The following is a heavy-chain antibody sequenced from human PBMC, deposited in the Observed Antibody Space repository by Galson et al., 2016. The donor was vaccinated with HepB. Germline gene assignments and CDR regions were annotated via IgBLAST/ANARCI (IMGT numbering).Heavy chain of an antibody. CDR2: VHYTGNT. D-gene: IGHD2-8*01. V-gene: IGHV4-39*01. J-gene: IGHJ4*02. CDR3: TRGMVHADS. Sequence: ETLSLTCTVSGGSVGSSGYYWGWIRQPPGQGLEWIGSVHYTGNTYFSPSLKSRVTMFVHPSKNQFSLTVNSVTAADTAVYYCTRGMVHADSWGQGTLVTVSS. CDR1: GGSVGSSGYY.